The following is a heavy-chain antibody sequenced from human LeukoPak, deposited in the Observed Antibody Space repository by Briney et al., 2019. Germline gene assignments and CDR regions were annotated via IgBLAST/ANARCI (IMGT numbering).Heavy chain of an antibody. CDR1: GYTFTSYD. CDR3: ARSSYFGVVLLDY. D-gene: IGHD3-3*01. CDR2: MNPNSGNT. J-gene: IGHJ4*02. Sequence: ASVTVSCKASGYTFTSYDINWVQQATGQGLEWMGWMNPNSGNTGYAQKVQGRVTMTRNTYISTAYLELSSLRSEDTAVYYWARSSYFGVVLLDYWGQGTLVTVSS. V-gene: IGHV1-8*01.